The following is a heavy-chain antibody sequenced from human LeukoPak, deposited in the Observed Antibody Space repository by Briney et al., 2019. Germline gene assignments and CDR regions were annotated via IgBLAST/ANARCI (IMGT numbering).Heavy chain of an antibody. CDR1: GFIFSTYG. V-gene: IGHV3-7*01. CDR3: ARALKGLRRRIGGTTTFEYYYYMDV. D-gene: IGHD1-26*01. Sequence: GGSLRLSCAASGFIFSTYGMNWVRRAPGKGLEWVANIKQDGSEKYYVDSVEGRFTISRDNGKNSLYLQMNSLRAEDTAVYYCARALKGLRRRIGGTTTFEYYYYMDVWGKGTTVTISS. J-gene: IGHJ6*03. CDR2: IKQDGSEK.